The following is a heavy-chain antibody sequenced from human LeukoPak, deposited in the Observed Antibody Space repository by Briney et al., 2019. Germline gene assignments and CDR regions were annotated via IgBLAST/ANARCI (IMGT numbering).Heavy chain of an antibody. CDR2: INPNSGGT. CDR3: ARRDSGWRGSYFDY. Sequence: GASVKVSCKASGYTFTGYYMHWVRQAPGQGLEWMGWINPNSGGTNYAQKFQGRVTMTRDTSISTAYMELSRLRSDDTAVYYCARRDSGWRGSYFDYWGQGTLGTVSS. CDR1: GYTFTGYY. D-gene: IGHD6-19*01. J-gene: IGHJ4*02. V-gene: IGHV1-2*02.